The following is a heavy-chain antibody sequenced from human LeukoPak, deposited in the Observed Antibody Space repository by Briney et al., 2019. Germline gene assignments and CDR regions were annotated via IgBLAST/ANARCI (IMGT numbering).Heavy chain of an antibody. V-gene: IGHV3-15*01. CDR2: IKSKTDGGTT. D-gene: IGHD5-12*01. CDR1: GFTFSNAW. CDR3: TTMVATLGDYFDY. Sequence: GGSLRLSCAASGFTFSNAWMSWVRQAPGKGLEWVGRIKSKTDGGTTDYAAPVKGRFTISRDDSKNTLYLQMNSLKTKDTAVYYCTTMVATLGDYFDYWGQGTLVTVSS. J-gene: IGHJ4*02.